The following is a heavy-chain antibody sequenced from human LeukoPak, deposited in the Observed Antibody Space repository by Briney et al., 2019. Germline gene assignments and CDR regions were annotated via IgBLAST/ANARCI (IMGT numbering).Heavy chain of an antibody. J-gene: IGHJ6*03. V-gene: IGHV4-59*01. Sequence: PSGTLSLTCTVSGGSISSYYWSWIRQPPGKGLEWIGYIYYSGSTNYNPSLKSRVTISVDTSKNQFSLKLSSVTAADTAVYYCARAWYSSSYYYMDVWGKGTTVTVSS. CDR2: IYYSGST. CDR1: GGSISSYY. CDR3: ARAWYSSSYYYMDV. D-gene: IGHD6-13*01.